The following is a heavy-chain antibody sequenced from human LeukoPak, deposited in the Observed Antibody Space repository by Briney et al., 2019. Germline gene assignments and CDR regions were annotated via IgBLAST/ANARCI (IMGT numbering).Heavy chain of an antibody. CDR2: ISGSGGST. Sequence: GGSLRLSCAASGFTFSSYAMSWVRQAPGRGLEWVSAISGSGGSTYYADSVKGRFTISRDNSKNTLYLQMNSLRAEDTAVYYRAKDGVVVPAASPFDYWGQGTLVTVSS. V-gene: IGHV3-23*01. D-gene: IGHD2-2*01. CDR1: GFTFSSYA. J-gene: IGHJ4*02. CDR3: AKDGVVVPAASPFDY.